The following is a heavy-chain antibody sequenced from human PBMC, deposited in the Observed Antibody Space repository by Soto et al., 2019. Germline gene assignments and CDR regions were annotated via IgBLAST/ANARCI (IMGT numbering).Heavy chain of an antibody. J-gene: IGHJ4*02. CDR1: GFAFSSYA. CDR2: IDSGGRKT. CDR3: AKCAVVVKVEFDS. Sequence: GGSLRLSCAASGFAFSSYAMHWVRQAPGKGLEWVSSIDSGGRKTYYLDSVKGRFTISRDNSKNTVYLHMHSLRAEDTAIYYCAKCAVVVKVEFDSWGQGKPVTVSS. V-gene: IGHV3-NL1*01. D-gene: IGHD2-15*01.